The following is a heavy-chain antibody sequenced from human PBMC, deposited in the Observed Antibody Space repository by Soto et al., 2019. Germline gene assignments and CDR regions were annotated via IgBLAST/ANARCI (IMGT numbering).Heavy chain of an antibody. CDR3: ARDTVLEHYFDY. Sequence: GASVKVSCKASGYTFTSYGISWVRQAPGQGLEWMGWISAYNGNTNYAQKFQGRVTMTRDTSTSTVYMELSSLRSEDTAVYYCARDTVLEHYFDYWGQGTLVTVSS. V-gene: IGHV1-18*01. CDR2: ISAYNGNT. D-gene: IGHD3-3*01. CDR1: GYTFTSYG. J-gene: IGHJ4*02.